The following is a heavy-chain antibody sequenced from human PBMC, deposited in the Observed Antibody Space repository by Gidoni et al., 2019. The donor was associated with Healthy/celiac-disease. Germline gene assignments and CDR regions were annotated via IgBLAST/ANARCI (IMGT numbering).Heavy chain of an antibody. Sequence: QVQLQESGPGLVKPSETLSLPCAVSGYSISSGYYWGWIRQPPGKGLEWIGSIYHSGSTYYNPSLKSRVTISVDTSKNQFSLKLSSVTAADTAVYYCARDTYSSSPDYWGQGTLVTVSS. V-gene: IGHV4-38-2*02. D-gene: IGHD6-6*01. J-gene: IGHJ4*02. CDR2: IYHSGST. CDR3: ARDTYSSSPDY. CDR1: GYSISSGYY.